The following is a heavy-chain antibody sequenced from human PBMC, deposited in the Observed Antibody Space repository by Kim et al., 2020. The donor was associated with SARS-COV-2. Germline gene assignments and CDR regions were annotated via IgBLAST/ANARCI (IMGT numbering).Heavy chain of an antibody. J-gene: IGHJ6*02. CDR1: GFTFSNAW. CDR2: IKSKTDGGTT. V-gene: IGHV3-15*01. CDR3: TTLSGSYYLYYGMDV. D-gene: IGHD1-26*01. Sequence: GGSLRPSCAASGFTFSNAWMSWVRQAPGKGLEWVGRIKSKTDGGTTDYAAPVKGRFTISRDDSKNTLYLQMNSLKTEDTAVYYCTTLSGSYYLYYGMDVWGQGTTVTVSS.